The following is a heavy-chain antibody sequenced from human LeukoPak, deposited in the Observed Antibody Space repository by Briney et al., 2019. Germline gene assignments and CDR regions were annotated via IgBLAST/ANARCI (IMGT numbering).Heavy chain of an antibody. V-gene: IGHV1-18*01. D-gene: IGHD1-1*01. J-gene: IGHJ4*01. Sequence: ASVKVSCKTSGYTFSNYGISWVRQAPGQGLEWMGWITAYNGNRLYAQRFQGRITLTTDTSTSTSYMELRSLEYDDTAIYYCARDNDKVVDHWGQGTLVTVST. CDR1: GYTFSNYG. CDR2: ITAYNGNR. CDR3: ARDNDKVVDH.